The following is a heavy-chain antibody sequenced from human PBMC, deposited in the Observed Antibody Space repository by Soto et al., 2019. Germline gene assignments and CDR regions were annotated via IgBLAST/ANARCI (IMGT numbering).Heavy chain of an antibody. CDR1: GDSISSGGYY. D-gene: IGHD3-3*01. Sequence: QVQLQESGPGLVNPSQTLSLTCTVSGDSISSGGYYWSWIRQRPGEGLEWIGYIYYGGSTYYNPSLKSRATISVDTSKNQFSLKLNSVTAADTAVYYCTRDPNPIFDTWGQGTLVTVSS. CDR3: TRDPNPIFDT. V-gene: IGHV4-31*03. J-gene: IGHJ5*02. CDR2: IYYGGST.